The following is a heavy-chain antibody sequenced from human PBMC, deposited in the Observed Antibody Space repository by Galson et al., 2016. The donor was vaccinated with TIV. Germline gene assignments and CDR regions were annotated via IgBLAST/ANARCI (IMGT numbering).Heavy chain of an antibody. V-gene: IGHV1-18*01. J-gene: IGHJ6*02. Sequence: SVKVSCKASGYTFTSYGINWVRQVPGQGLEWEGWISAYNGNTNYPQMLQGRVTMTTDTSTSTAYMELRSLRSDDTAVYYCAREYYYYAMDVWGQGTTVTVSS. CDR3: AREYYYYAMDV. CDR1: GYTFTSYG. CDR2: ISAYNGNT.